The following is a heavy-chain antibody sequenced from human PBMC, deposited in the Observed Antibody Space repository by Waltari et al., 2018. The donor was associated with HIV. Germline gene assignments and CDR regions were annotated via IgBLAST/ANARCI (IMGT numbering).Heavy chain of an antibody. V-gene: IGHV3-23*01. CDR1: GFKFSSYD. CDR2: ISGSAGRT. Sequence: EVQLLESGGGLVQPGGSLRLSCAASGFKFSSYDLNWVRQAPGKGLEWVSTISGSAGRTHYADSVKGRFTISRDNYKNRLYLQMNSLRADDTAVYFCAKDRDPRLVQGFDYWGQGTQVTVSS. CDR3: AKDRDPRLVQGFDY. J-gene: IGHJ4*02. D-gene: IGHD6-19*01.